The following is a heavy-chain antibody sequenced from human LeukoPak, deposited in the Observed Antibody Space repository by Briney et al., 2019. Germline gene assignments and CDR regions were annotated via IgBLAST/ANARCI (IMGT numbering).Heavy chain of an antibody. Sequence: GASVKVSCKASGYTFTGYYMHWVRQAPGQGLKWIGWINPDTGGTSYAQRFQGRVTMTRDTSISTAYMELIRLTSDDTAVFYCARGGEVCSSTSCYRGHEYWGQGTLVTVSS. CDR2: INPDTGGT. CDR3: ARGGEVCSSTSCYRGHEY. D-gene: IGHD2-2*01. J-gene: IGHJ4*02. CDR1: GYTFTGYY. V-gene: IGHV1-2*02.